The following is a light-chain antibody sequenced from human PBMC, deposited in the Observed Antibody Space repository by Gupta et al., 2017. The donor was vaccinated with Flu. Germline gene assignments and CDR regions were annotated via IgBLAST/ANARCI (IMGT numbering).Light chain of an antibody. CDR2: EVS. CDR3: MQSLQFPRT. J-gene: IGKJ2*01. CDR1: QSLLHSDGKTY. Sequence: ATPGQPASISCNSSQSLLHSDGKTYLYWYLQKPGQPPQLLIYEVSSRFSGVPDRFSGSGSGTDFTLRISRVEADDVGVYYCMQSLQFPRTFGQGTKLEI. V-gene: IGKV2D-29*01.